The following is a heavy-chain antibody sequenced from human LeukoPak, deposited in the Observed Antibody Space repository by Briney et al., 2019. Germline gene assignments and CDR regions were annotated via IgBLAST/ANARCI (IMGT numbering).Heavy chain of an antibody. CDR2: IYTSGST. CDR1: GGSISSGSYY. D-gene: IGHD6-19*01. V-gene: IGHV4-61*02. J-gene: IGHJ2*01. Sequence: SETLSLTCTVSGGSISSGSYYWSWLRQPAGKELEWTGRIYTSGSTNYNPSLKSRVTISVDTSKNQFSLKLSSVTAADTAVYYCAREPDYSSGWITHWYFDLWGRGTLVTVSS. CDR3: AREPDYSSGWITHWYFDL.